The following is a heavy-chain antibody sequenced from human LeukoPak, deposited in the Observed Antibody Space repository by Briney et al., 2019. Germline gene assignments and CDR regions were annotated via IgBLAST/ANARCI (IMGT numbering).Heavy chain of an antibody. CDR2: INPSGGST. J-gene: IGHJ4*02. V-gene: IGHV1-46*01. Sequence: ASVKVSCKASGYTFTSYYMHWVRQAPGQGLEWMGIINPSGGSTSYAQKFQGRVTMTRDTSTSTVYMELSSLRSEDTAVYYCATEAVMTTVTTSKDKRRGPMVDWGQGTLVTVSS. CDR1: GYTFTSYY. D-gene: IGHD4-17*01. CDR3: ATEAVMTTVTTSKDKRRGPMVD.